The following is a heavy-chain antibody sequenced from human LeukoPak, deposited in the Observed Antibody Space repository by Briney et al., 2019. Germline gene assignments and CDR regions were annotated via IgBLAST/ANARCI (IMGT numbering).Heavy chain of an antibody. V-gene: IGHV4-30-2*03. CDR3: ARHQYYDFWSGYWSAFDY. Sequence: PSETLSLTCTVSGGSISSGGYYWSWIRQPPGKGLEWIGYIYHSGSTYYNPSLKSRVTISVDTSKNQFSLKLSSVTDADTAVYYCARHQYYDFWSGYWSAFDYWGQGTLVTVSS. D-gene: IGHD3-3*01. J-gene: IGHJ4*02. CDR2: IYHSGST. CDR1: GGSISSGGYY.